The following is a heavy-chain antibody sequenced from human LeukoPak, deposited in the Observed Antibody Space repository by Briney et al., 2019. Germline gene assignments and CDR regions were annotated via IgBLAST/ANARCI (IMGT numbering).Heavy chain of an antibody. CDR2: IRSKAYGGTT. CDR3: TRDGSIDSSGWYLFDY. CDR1: GFTFGDYA. V-gene: IGHV3-49*03. D-gene: IGHD6-19*01. Sequence: GGSLRLSCTASGFTFGDYAMSWFRQAPGKGLEWVGFIRSKAYGGTTEYAASVKGRFTISRDDSKSIAYLQMNSLKTEDTAEYHCTRDGSIDSSGWYLFDYWGQGTLVTVSS. J-gene: IGHJ4*02.